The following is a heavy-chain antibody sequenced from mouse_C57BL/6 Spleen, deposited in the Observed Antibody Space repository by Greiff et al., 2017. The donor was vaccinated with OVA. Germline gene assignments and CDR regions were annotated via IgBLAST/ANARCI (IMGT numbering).Heavy chain of an antibody. D-gene: IGHD1-2*01. Sequence: VKLQESGPELVKPGASVKISCKASGYAFSSSWMNWVKQRPGKGLEWIGRIYPGDGDTNYNGKFKGKATLTADKSSSTAYMQLSSLTSEDSAVYFCARTVTTATDYWGQGTTLTVSS. CDR1: GYAFSSSW. CDR2: IYPGDGDT. J-gene: IGHJ2*01. CDR3: ARTVTTATDY. V-gene: IGHV1-82*01.